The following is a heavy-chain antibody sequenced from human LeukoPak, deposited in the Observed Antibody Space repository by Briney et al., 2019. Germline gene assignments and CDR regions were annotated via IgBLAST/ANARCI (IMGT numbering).Heavy chain of an antibody. CDR3: AREDGGGAFDI. CDR2: IYYSGST. V-gene: IGHV4-59*01. CDR1: GGSISSYY. Sequence: SETLSLTCTVSGGSISSYYWSWIRQPPGKGLEWIGYIYYSGSTNYNPSLKSRVTISVDTSKNQFSLKLSSVTAADTAVYYCAREDGGGAFDIWGQGTMVTVPS. J-gene: IGHJ3*02. D-gene: IGHD2-21*01.